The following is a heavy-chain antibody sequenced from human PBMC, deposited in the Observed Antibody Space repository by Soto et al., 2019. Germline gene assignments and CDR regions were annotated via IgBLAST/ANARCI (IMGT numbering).Heavy chain of an antibody. J-gene: IGHJ5*02. CDR1: GGSINSVNSY. D-gene: IGHD1-26*01. CDR3: ARDHATCTATTCYFAGNWWDH. Sequence: SETLCLTCTVPGGSINSVNSYWSWILQHPGRGLEWIGHVFHTVPSYYNPSLKSRVSISLDTSQNQVSMKLDSVTAADTAVYYCARDHATCTATTCYFAGNWWDHWGQGTLVIASS. CDR2: VFHTVPS. V-gene: IGHV4-31*03.